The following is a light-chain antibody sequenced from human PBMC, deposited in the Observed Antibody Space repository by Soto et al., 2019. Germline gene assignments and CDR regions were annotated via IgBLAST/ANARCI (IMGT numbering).Light chain of an antibody. CDR1: QSLNNY. J-gene: IGKJ3*01. CDR2: DAS. V-gene: IGKV3-11*01. CDR3: QQRYNWPPFS. Sequence: EIVLTQSPAPLSLSPGARATLSCRASQSLNNYLAWYQQKPAQAPRLLIYDASNMATGIPARFSGSGSWTDFTLTISSLVPEDFAVYYCQQRYNWPPFSFGPGTKLDIK.